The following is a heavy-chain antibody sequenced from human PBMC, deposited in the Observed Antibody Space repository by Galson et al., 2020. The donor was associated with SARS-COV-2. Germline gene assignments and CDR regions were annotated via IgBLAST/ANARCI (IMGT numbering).Heavy chain of an antibody. CDR3: ARGNYDLGSGSYYRGNYYYYYGMDV. CDR2: IGTAGDT. D-gene: IGHD3-10*01. Sequence: GGSLRLSCAASGFTFSSYDMHWVRQATGKGLEWVSAIGTAGDTYYPGSVKGRFTISRENAKNSLYLQMNSLRAGDTAVYYCARGNYDLGSGSYYRGNYYYYYGMDVWGQGTTVTVSS. J-gene: IGHJ6*02. CDR1: GFTFSSYD. V-gene: IGHV3-13*01.